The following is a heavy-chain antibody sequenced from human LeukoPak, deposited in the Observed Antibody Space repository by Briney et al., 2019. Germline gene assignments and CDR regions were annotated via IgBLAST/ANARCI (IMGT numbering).Heavy chain of an antibody. CDR1: GFTFSTYG. J-gene: IGHJ3*01. CDR3: ASAQF. V-gene: IGHV3-30*02. CDR2: IRYDRNDK. Sequence: GGSLRLSCAASGFTFSTYGMHWVRQAPGKGLECVAFIRYDRNDKYYADSVKGRFTISRDNSKNTLHLQMNSLRAEDTAVYYCASAQFWGLGTMVTVSS.